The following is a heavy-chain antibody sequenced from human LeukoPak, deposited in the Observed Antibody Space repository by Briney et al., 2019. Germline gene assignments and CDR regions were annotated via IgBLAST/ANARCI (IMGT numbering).Heavy chain of an antibody. J-gene: IGHJ4*02. Sequence: ASVKVSCKASVGTFSSYAISSVRQAPGQGLEWMGGIIPIFGTANYAQKFQGRVTITTDESTSTAYMELSSLRSEDTAVYYCARAAGDHYFDYWDQGTPVTVSS. CDR3: ARAAGDHYFDY. CDR1: VGTFSSYA. CDR2: IIPIFGTA. V-gene: IGHV1-69*05. D-gene: IGHD6-19*01.